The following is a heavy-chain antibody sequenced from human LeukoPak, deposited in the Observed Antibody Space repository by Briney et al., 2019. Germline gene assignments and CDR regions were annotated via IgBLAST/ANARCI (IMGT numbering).Heavy chain of an antibody. J-gene: IGHJ3*02. V-gene: IGHV3-23*01. CDR3: AKAKVVVTAIPSLIGAFDI. D-gene: IGHD2-21*02. CDR1: GFTLSSYA. Sequence: GGSLRLSCAASGFTLSSYAMSWVRQAPGKGLEWVSAISGSGGSTYYADSVKGRFTISRDNSKNTLYLQMNSLRAEDTAVYYCAKAKVVVTAIPSLIGAFDIWGQGTMVTVSS. CDR2: ISGSGGST.